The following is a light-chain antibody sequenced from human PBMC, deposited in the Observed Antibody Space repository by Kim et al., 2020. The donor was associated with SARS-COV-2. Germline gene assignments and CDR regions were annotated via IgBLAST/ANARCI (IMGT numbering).Light chain of an antibody. Sequence: SPGERATLSCRASQSVVSSYLAWYQQKPGQAPRLLIYGASSRATGIPDRFSGRGSGTDFTLTISRLEPEDFAVYYCQQYGSSPPYTFGQGTKLEI. J-gene: IGKJ2*01. CDR1: QSVVSSY. V-gene: IGKV3-20*01. CDR2: GAS. CDR3: QQYGSSPPYT.